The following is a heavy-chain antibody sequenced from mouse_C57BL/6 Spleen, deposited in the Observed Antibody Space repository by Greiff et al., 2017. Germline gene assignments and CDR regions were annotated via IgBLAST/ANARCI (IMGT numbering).Heavy chain of an antibody. CDR3: ARDTSSPFPMDY. J-gene: IGHJ4*01. D-gene: IGHD1-1*01. CDR1: GFTLSSYA. Sequence: EVKVVESGGGLVKPGGSLKLSCAASGFTLSSYAMYWVRQTPEKRLEWVATISDGGSYTYYPDNVKGRVTISRDNAKNNLYLQMSNLTSEDTAMYYCARDTSSPFPMDYWGQGTSVTVSS. V-gene: IGHV5-4*01. CDR2: ISDGGSYT.